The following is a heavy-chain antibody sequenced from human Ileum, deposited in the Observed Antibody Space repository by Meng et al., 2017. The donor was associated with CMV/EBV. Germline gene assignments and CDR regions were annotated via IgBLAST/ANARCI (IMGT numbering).Heavy chain of an antibody. CDR2: MYFSGIA. J-gene: IGHJ4*02. V-gene: IGHV4-39*07. CDR1: GDPISRGSHS. CDR3: ARDLTNKWFYY. D-gene: IGHD1-26*01. Sequence: QMQLQGSGPGLVKPAETLSPTCTASGDPISRGSHSWAWFRQPPGKRLEWIGSMYFSGIADYNPSLKSRVTISLHATQKQFSLRLTSVTAADSAVYFCARDLTNKWFYYWGQGTLVTVSS.